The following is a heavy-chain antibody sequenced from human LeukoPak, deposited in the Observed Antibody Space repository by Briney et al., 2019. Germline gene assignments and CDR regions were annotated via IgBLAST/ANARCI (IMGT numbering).Heavy chain of an antibody. Sequence: PSETLSLTCTVSGDSVSSGKYCWSWIRQPPGKGLGWIGYIYYSGSTNYNPSLKSRVTISLDTSENQFSLRLSSVTAADTAVYYCAGIDDYNYYLYWGQGTLVTVSS. D-gene: IGHD5-24*01. J-gene: IGHJ4*02. CDR2: IYYSGST. CDR3: AGIDDYNYYLY. CDR1: GDSVSSGKYC. V-gene: IGHV4-61*01.